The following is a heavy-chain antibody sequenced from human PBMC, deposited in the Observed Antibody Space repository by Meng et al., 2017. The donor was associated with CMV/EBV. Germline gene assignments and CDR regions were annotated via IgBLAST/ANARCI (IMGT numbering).Heavy chain of an antibody. CDR1: GGSISSYY. V-gene: IGHV4-4*07. D-gene: IGHD4-17*01. CDR3: ARGPEVDYGDYVGLDY. Sequence: QGRHEESGPGLSKPSEPCVHSCTVSGGSISSYYWSWIRQPAGKGLEWIGRIYPSGSTNYNPSLKSRVTMSVDTSKNQFSLKLSSVTAADTAVYYCARGPEVDYGDYVGLDYWGQGTLVTVSS. CDR2: IYPSGST. J-gene: IGHJ4*02.